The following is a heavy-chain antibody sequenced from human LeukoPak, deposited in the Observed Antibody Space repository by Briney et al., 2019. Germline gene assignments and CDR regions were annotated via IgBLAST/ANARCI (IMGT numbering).Heavy chain of an antibody. D-gene: IGHD4-17*01. CDR3: ARDNGDHEGDY. CDR1: GFTFSSYE. CDR2: ISSSCSTI. Sequence: GGSLRLSCAASGFTFSSYEMNWVRQAPGKGLEWVSYISSSCSTIYYADSVKGRFTISRDNAKNSLYLQMNSLRAEDTAVYYCARDNGDHEGDYWGQGTLVTVSS. J-gene: IGHJ4*02. V-gene: IGHV3-48*03.